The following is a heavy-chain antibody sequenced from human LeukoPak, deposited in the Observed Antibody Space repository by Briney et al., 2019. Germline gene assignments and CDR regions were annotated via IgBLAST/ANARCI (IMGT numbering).Heavy chain of an antibody. J-gene: IGHJ4*02. Sequence: SETLSLTCTVSGGSISSYYWSWIRQPPEKGLEWIGYIYYSGSTNYNPSLKSRVTISVDTSKNQFSLKLSSVTAEDTAVYYCASIAVAGTGGDYWGQGTLVTVSS. D-gene: IGHD6-19*01. CDR2: IYYSGST. CDR3: ASIAVAGTGGDY. CDR1: GGSISSYY. V-gene: IGHV4-59*08.